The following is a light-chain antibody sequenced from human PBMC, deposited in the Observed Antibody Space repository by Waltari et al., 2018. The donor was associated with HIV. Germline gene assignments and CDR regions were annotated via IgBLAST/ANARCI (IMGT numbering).Light chain of an antibody. V-gene: IGLV2-8*01. CDR2: EVN. CDR1: STDINDHNY. CDR3: SSDGAGNNLL. Sequence: QSALTQPPSASGSPGQSVTISCTGSSTDINDHNYVSWYQHHPDKAPKLMIFEVNKRPAGGLDRFLASKAGNTASLTVSGLQSEDEADYYCSSDGAGNNLLFGGGTKLTV. J-gene: IGLJ2*01.